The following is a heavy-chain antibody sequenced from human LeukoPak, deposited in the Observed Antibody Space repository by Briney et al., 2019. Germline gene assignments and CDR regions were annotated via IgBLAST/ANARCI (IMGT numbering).Heavy chain of an antibody. CDR1: GFAFSAYW. CDR3: ARIISGVRGFDP. CDR2: TNQDGSEK. Sequence: GGSLRLSCAASGFAFSAYWMSWVRQAPGKGLEWVASTNQDGSEKYYVDSVKGQFTISRDNAKNSLDLQMNSLRVEDTAVYSCARIISGVRGFDPWGQGTLVTVSS. J-gene: IGHJ5*02. D-gene: IGHD1-20*01. V-gene: IGHV3-7*01.